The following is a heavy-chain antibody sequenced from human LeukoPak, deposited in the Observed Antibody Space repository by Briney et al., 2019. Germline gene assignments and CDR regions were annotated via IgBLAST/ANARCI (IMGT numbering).Heavy chain of an antibody. J-gene: IGHJ3*02. V-gene: IGHV4-34*01. Sequence: SETLSLTCAVYGGSFSGYYWSWIRQPPGKGLEWIGEIAHSGNTKYNPSLKSRVTISVDTSKNQFSLNLTSVTAADTAVYYCARFGSSTWYKGAFDIWGQGTMVTVAS. CDR1: GGSFSGYY. CDR2: IAHSGNT. CDR3: ARFGSSTWYKGAFDI. D-gene: IGHD6-13*01.